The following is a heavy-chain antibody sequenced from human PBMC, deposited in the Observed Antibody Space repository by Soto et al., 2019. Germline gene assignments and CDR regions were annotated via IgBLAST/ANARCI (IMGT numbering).Heavy chain of an antibody. CDR2: ISVYNGHT. J-gene: IGHJ6*04. CDR1: GYTFPSYG. Sequence: ASVKVSCKASGYTFPSYGVNLVRHAPGQGVEWMGWISVYNGHTNYAQKLQGRVTMTADTSTSTAYVELRSLRPDDTAVYYCATGEQSCSGVSCPHGMDVWGKGTTVTVSS. CDR3: ATGEQSCSGVSCPHGMDV. D-gene: IGHD2-15*01. V-gene: IGHV1-18*01.